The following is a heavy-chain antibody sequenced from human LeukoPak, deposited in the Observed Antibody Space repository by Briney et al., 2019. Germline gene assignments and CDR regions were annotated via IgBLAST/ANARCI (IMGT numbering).Heavy chain of an antibody. Sequence: PGGSLRLSCAASGFTFSSYSMNWVRQAPGKGLEWVSSISSSSSYIYYADSVKGRFTISRDNAKNSLYLQMNSLRAEDTAVYYRAREEGLTTVTTWDYWGQGTLVTVSS. J-gene: IGHJ4*02. CDR3: AREEGLTTVTTWDY. CDR1: GFTFSSYS. CDR2: ISSSSSYI. V-gene: IGHV3-21*01. D-gene: IGHD4-17*01.